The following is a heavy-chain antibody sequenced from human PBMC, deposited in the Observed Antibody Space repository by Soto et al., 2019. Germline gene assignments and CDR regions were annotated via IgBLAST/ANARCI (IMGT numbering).Heavy chain of an antibody. CDR1: GFTFSSYG. J-gene: IGHJ4*02. D-gene: IGHD1-26*01. V-gene: IGHV3-33*01. Sequence: GGSLRLSCAASGFTFSSYGMHWVRQAPGKGLEWVAVIWYDGSNKYYADSVKGRFTISRDNSKNTLYLQMNSLRAEDTAVYYCASGSMWELPYYFDYWGQGTLVTVSS. CDR3: ASGSMWELPYYFDY. CDR2: IWYDGSNK.